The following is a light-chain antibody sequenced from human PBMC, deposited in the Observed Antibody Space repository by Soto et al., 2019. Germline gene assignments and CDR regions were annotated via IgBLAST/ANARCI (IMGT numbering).Light chain of an antibody. CDR1: QSISSY. Sequence: DIPMTQSPFSLSASVGDRVTIPLRASQSISSYLNWYKQKPGKAPKLLIYAASSLQSGVPSRFSGSGSGTDFTLTIRSLKPEDFATYYCQQSYSTPGFGPGTKVDIK. CDR2: AAS. V-gene: IGKV1-39*01. CDR3: QQSYSTPG. J-gene: IGKJ3*01.